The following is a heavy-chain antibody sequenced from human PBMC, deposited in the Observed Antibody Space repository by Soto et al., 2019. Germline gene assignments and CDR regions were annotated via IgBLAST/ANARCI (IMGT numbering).Heavy chain of an antibody. J-gene: IGHJ4*02. D-gene: IGHD2-8*02. CDR2: ISRDGGTK. Sequence: QVQLVESGGGVVQPGRSLRISCAVSGFTVSTYGMHWVRQAPGKGLEWVAVISRDGGTKYYADSVKGRFTISRDNYRNTLFLEMNSLRGDDMAVYYCTGEVASGYWGQGTLVTVSS. V-gene: IGHV3-30*03. CDR1: GFTVSTYG. CDR3: TGEVASGY.